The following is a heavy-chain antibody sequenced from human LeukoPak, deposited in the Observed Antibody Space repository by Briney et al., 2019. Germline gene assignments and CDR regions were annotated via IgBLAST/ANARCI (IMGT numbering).Heavy chain of an antibody. Sequence: GGSLRLSCAASGFTFSSYAMHWVRQAPGKGLERVAVISYDGSNKYYADSVKGRFTISRDNSKNTLYLQMNSLRAEDTAVYYCARDIMEWHYYGMDVWGQGTTVTVSS. CDR3: ARDIMEWHYYGMDV. CDR1: GFTFSSYA. CDR2: ISYDGSNK. V-gene: IGHV3-30-3*01. D-gene: IGHD1-1*01. J-gene: IGHJ6*02.